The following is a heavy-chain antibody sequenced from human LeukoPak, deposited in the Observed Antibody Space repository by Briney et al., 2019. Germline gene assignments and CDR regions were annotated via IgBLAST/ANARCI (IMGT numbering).Heavy chain of an antibody. CDR1: GYRFTSYW. D-gene: IGHD6-6*01. CDR3: AGFHSSSLYYYYYYGMDV. V-gene: IGHV5-51*01. J-gene: IGHJ6*02. CDR2: IYPGDSDT. Sequence: GESLKISCKGSGYRFTSYWIGWVRQLPGKGLEWMGIIYPGDSDTRYSPSLQGQVTISADKSISTAYLQWSSLKASDTAMYYCAGFHSSSLYYYYYYGMDVWGQGTTVTVSS.